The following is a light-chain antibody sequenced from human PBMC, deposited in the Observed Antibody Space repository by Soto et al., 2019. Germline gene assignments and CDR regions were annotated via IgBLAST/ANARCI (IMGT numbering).Light chain of an antibody. CDR1: QSVSSN. CDR2: GAS. CDR3: QQYSDWFT. J-gene: IGKJ2*01. Sequence: EIVMTQSPATLSVSPGESATLSCRASQSVSSNLAWYQQKPGQAPRLLIYGASTRATGIAARFSGSGSGTEFTLTISSLQSEDFAVYYCQQYSDWFTFDQGTKLAIK. V-gene: IGKV3-15*01.